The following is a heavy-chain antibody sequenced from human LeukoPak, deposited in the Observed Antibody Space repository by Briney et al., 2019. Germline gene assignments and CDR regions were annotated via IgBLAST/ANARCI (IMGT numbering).Heavy chain of an antibody. V-gene: IGHV3-30*04. CDR3: ARDYGAGTYAFDI. D-gene: IGHD6-19*01. J-gene: IGHJ3*02. Sequence: GGSLRLSCAASGFTFSSYAMHWVRQAPGKGLEWVAVISYDGSNKYYADSVKGRFTTSRDNSKNTLYLQMNSLRAEDTAVYYCARDYGAGTYAFDIRGQGTMVTVSS. CDR2: ISYDGSNK. CDR1: GFTFSSYA.